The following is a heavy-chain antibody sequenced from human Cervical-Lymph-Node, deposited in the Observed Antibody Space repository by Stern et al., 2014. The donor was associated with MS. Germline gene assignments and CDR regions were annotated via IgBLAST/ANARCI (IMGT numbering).Heavy chain of an antibody. Sequence: QVQLQESGPGLVKPSETLSLTCAVSGDSISSYTHYWAWIRQPPGKGLEWIGSVYYSGATYYNPPHKSPVTISVDTSKNHFPLGLNSVTAADTAVYYCAKHACTGAACPFDLWGQGTLVTVSS. J-gene: IGHJ4*02. V-gene: IGHV4-39*01. D-gene: IGHD2-8*02. CDR3: AKHACTGAACPFDL. CDR2: VYYSGAT. CDR1: GDSISSYTHY.